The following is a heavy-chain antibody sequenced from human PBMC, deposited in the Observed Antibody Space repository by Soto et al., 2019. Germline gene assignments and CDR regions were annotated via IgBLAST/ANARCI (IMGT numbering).Heavy chain of an antibody. CDR1: GYTFTSYG. D-gene: IGHD1-20*01. V-gene: IGHV1-18*01. CDR3: ARDDPGITGITLIDY. J-gene: IGHJ4*02. Sequence: GASVKVSCKASGYTFTSYGISWVRQAPGQGLEWMGWISAYNGNTNYAQKLQGRVTMTTGTSTSTAYMELRSLRSDDTAVYYCARDDPGITGITLIDYCGQGTLVTVSS. CDR2: ISAYNGNT.